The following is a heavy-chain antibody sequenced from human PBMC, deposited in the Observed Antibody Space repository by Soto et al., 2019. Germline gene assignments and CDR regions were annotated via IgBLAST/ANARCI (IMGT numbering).Heavy chain of an antibody. CDR2: IWYDGSNK. J-gene: IGHJ4*02. D-gene: IGHD3-10*01. CDR1: GFTFSSDG. CDR3: ARDGYGSGSYYIDY. V-gene: IGHV3-33*01. Sequence: QVQLVESGGGVVQPGRSLRLSCAASGFTFSSDGMHWVRQAPGKGLEWVAVIWYDGSNKYYADSVKGRFTISRDNSKNTLYLQMNSLRAEDTAVYYCARDGYGSGSYYIDYWGQGTLVTVSS.